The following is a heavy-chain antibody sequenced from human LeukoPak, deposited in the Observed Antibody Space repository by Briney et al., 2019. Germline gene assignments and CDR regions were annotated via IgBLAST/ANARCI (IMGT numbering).Heavy chain of an antibody. Sequence: GGSLRLSCAASGFTFSTYRMSWVRQAPGKGLEWVANIKKDGSEKYYADSVKGRFTISRDNAKNSMYLQMNSLRAEDTALYHCARSGYSSGWDARGAFDIWGQGTMVTVSS. CDR1: GFTFSTYR. V-gene: IGHV3-7*03. D-gene: IGHD6-19*01. J-gene: IGHJ3*02. CDR2: IKKDGSEK. CDR3: ARSGYSSGWDARGAFDI.